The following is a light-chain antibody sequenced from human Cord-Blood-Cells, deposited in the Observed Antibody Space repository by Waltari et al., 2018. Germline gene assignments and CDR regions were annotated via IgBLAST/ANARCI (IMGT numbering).Light chain of an antibody. J-gene: IGLJ2*01. CDR3: SSYTSSSTVV. V-gene: IGLV2-14*01. CDR2: DVS. Sequence: QSALTQPASVSGSPGQSITISCPGTSCDVGGYNYVSWYQQHPRKAPTLMIYDVSNRPSVVSNRCSGSDAGNTASLTMCGRQAEDEADYYCSSYTSSSTVVFGVGTKLTVL. CDR1: SCDVGGYNY.